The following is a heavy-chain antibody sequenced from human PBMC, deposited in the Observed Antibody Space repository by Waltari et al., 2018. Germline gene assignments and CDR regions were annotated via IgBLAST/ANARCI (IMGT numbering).Heavy chain of an antibody. J-gene: IGHJ4*02. Sequence: QVELVESGGGVVQPGGSLGLYCAVSGFSYRSYAMHWVRPAPGKGLEWVATISLDGSQTFYTDAVKGRFTISRDNSENTLSLQINSVTPADTAVYYCLRDRRGPALFDYWGQGSLVTVSS. CDR1: GFSYRSYA. D-gene: IGHD2-2*01. V-gene: IGHV3-30*04. CDR3: LRDRRGPALFDY. CDR2: ISLDGSQT.